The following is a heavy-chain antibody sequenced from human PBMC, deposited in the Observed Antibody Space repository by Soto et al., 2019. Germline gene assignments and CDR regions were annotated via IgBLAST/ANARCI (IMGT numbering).Heavy chain of an antibody. CDR3: ARHAAIVGATSGLDY. CDR2: ISAYNGNT. V-gene: IGHV1-18*04. Sequence: VASVKVSCKASGYTFTSYGISWVRQAPGQGLEWMGWISAYNGNTNYAQKLQGRVTMTTDTSTSTAYMELRSLRSDDTAVYYCARHAAIVGATSGLDYWGQGTLVTVSS. D-gene: IGHD1-26*01. CDR1: GYTFTSYG. J-gene: IGHJ4*02.